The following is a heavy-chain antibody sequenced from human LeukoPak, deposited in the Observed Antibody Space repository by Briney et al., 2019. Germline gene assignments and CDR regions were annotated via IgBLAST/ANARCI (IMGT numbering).Heavy chain of an antibody. V-gene: IGHV4-34*01. J-gene: IGHJ4*02. Sequence: ASETLSLTCAVYGGSFSGYYWSWIRQPPGKGLEWIGEINHSGSTNYNPSLKSRVTISVDTSKNQFSLKLSSVTAADTAVYYCAGARSYYYDSSGFYYFDYWGQGTLVTVSS. D-gene: IGHD3-22*01. CDR3: AGARSYYYDSSGFYYFDY. CDR1: GGSFSGYY. CDR2: INHSGST.